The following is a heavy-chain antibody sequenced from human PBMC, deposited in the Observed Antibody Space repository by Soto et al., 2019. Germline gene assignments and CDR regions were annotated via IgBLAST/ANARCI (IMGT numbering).Heavy chain of an antibody. CDR3: AKGYCSGGSCPFGMDV. CDR1: GGSISSGGYY. J-gene: IGHJ6*02. Sequence: QVQLQESGPGLVKPSQTLSLTCTVSGGSISSGGYYWSWIRQHPGKGLEWIGYIHYSGSTYYNPSLKSRVTISVDTSKNQFSLKLSSVAAADTAVYYCAKGYCSGGSCPFGMDVWGQGTTVTVSS. D-gene: IGHD2-15*01. V-gene: IGHV4-31*03. CDR2: IHYSGST.